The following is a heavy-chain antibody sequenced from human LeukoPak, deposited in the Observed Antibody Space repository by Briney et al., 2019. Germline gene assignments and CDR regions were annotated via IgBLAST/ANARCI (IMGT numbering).Heavy chain of an antibody. CDR1: GFTFSSYE. D-gene: IGHD5-24*01. CDR3: ARWVEMATIFDY. CDR2: ISTSGSTI. Sequence: GGSLRLSCAASGFTFSSYEMNWVRQAPGKGLDWVSYISTSGSTIYYADSVKGRFTISRDNSKNTLYLQMNSLRAEDTAVYYCARWVEMATIFDYWGQGTLVTVSS. V-gene: IGHV3-48*03. J-gene: IGHJ4*02.